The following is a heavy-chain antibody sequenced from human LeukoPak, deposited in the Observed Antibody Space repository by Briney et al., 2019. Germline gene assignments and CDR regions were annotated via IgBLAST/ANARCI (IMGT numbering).Heavy chain of an antibody. CDR2: INPNSGGT. CDR3: ARAHGSGIYGMDV. CDR1: GYTFTGYY. J-gene: IGHJ6*02. D-gene: IGHD3-10*01. V-gene: IGHV1-2*06. Sequence: ASVKVSCKASGYTFTGYYMRWVRQAPGQGLEWMGRINPNSGGTNYAQKFQGRVTMTRDTSISTAYMELSRLRSDDTAVYYCARAHGSGIYGMDVWGQGTTVTVSS.